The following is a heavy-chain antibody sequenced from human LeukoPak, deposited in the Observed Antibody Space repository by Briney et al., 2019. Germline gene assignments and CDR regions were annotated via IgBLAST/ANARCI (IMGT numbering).Heavy chain of an antibody. J-gene: IGHJ3*02. CDR2: FYISGST. V-gene: IGHV4-61*02. D-gene: IGHD2-2*01. CDR1: GASISSGLHY. CDR3: ARIPTNAVPAAHNGFDI. Sequence: SETLSLTCTVSGASISSGLHYWSWIRQSAGKGLEWIGRFYISGSTDYNPALKSRVTISVDTSRNQFSLKLSSVTAADTALYFCARIPTNAVPAAHNGFDIWGQGTMVTVSS.